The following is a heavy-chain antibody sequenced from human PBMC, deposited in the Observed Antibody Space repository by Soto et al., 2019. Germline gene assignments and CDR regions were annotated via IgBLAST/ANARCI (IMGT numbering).Heavy chain of an antibody. Sequence: PSETLSLTCALYGGSFSGYYWRWIRQPPGKGLEWIGEINHSGSTNYNPSLKSRVTISVDTSKNQFSLKLSSVTAADTAVYYCAGVNRPMTTSLTYYMDVWGKGNTVTVSS. CDR3: AGVNRPMTTSLTYYMDV. D-gene: IGHD4-4*01. CDR2: INHSGST. CDR1: GGSFSGYY. V-gene: IGHV4-34*01. J-gene: IGHJ6*03.